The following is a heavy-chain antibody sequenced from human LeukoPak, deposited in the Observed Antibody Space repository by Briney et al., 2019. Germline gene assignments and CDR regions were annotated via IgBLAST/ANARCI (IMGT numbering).Heavy chain of an antibody. CDR3: ATGLVVAALNAFDI. CDR2: FDPEDGET. CDR1: GYTLTELS. D-gene: IGHD2-15*01. J-gene: IGHJ3*02. V-gene: IGHV1-24*01. Sequence: ASVKVSCKVSGYTLTELSMHWVRQAPGKGLEWMGGFDPEDGETIYAQKFQGRVTMTEDTSTDTAYMELSSLRSEDTAVYYCATGLVVAALNAFDIWGQGTMVTVSS.